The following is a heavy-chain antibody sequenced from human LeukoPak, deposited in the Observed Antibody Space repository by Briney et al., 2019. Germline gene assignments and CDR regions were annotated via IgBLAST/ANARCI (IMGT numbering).Heavy chain of an antibody. CDR1: GRSISSSSYY. CDR2: IYYSGST. J-gene: IGHJ4*02. V-gene: IGHV4-39*07. Sequence: PSETLSLTCTVSGRSISSSSYYWRWIRQPPGKGLEWVGSIYYSGSTYYNPSLTSRITISVDTSENQFSLKLNSVTAADTAVYYCARGPRWLQDYFNFWGQGTLVTVSS. CDR3: ARGPRWLQDYFNF. D-gene: IGHD5-24*01.